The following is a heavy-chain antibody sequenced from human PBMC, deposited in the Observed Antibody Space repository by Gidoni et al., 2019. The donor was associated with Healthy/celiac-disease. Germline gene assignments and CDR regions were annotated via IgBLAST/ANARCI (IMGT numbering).Heavy chain of an antibody. D-gene: IGHD3-3*01. CDR1: GLSFSCYA. J-gene: IGHJ5*02. V-gene: IGHV3-30-3*01. Sequence: QVRLVESGEGVVQPGRSLRLSCAACGLSFSCYAMHWVRQAPGKGLDGVAVISDDGSNKYYAASVKGRFTISSDNSKNTLYLQMHSLRAEDTAVYYCARGSKTLWSGNWFDPWGQGTLVTVSS. CDR2: ISDDGSNK. CDR3: ARGSKTLWSGNWFDP.